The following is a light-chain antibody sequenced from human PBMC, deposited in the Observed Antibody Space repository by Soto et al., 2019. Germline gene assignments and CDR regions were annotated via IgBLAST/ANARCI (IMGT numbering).Light chain of an antibody. CDR3: QQYNSYSWT. J-gene: IGKJ1*01. CDR1: QSIMNS. Sequence: DIQMTQSPSSLSASVGDRVTITCRASQSIMNSLNWYQQIPGKAPNLLIYAASRLHSGVPSRFSGSGSGADITLTISSLQPDDFATYYCQQYNSYSWTVGQGTKLDIK. CDR2: AAS. V-gene: IGKV1-39*01.